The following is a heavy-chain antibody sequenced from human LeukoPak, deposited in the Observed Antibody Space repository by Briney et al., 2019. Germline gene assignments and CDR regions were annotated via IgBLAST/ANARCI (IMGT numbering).Heavy chain of an antibody. CDR3: ARGPFTLVRGADNWFDP. CDR2: IYTSGSA. Sequence: SETLSLTCTVSGGSISSYYWSWIRQPAGKGLEWIGRIYTSGSANYNPSLKSRVTMSVDTSKNQFSLKLSSVTAADTAVYYCARGPFTLVRGADNWFDPWAREPWSPSPQ. D-gene: IGHD3-10*01. J-gene: IGHJ5*02. V-gene: IGHV4-4*07. CDR1: GGSISSYY.